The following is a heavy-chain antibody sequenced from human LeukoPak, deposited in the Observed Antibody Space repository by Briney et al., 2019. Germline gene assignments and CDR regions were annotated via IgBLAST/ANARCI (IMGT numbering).Heavy chain of an antibody. CDR2: ISGSGGST. D-gene: IGHD2-15*01. V-gene: IGHV3-23*01. CDR3: AKGPHVCSGGRCPRWENWFDY. Sequence: GGSLRLSCAAPGFTISSYAMSWVRQAPGKGLEWVSAISGSGGSTYCADSVKGRFTISRDNSKNTLYLQMNSLRAEDTAVYYCAKGPHVCSGGRCPRWENWFDYWGQGTLVTVSS. CDR1: GFTISSYA. J-gene: IGHJ4*02.